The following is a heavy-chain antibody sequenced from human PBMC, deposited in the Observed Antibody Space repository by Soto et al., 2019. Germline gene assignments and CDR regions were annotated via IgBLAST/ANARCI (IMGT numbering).Heavy chain of an antibody. CDR3: ARGTYGSGVVI. CDR1: GLTMSKYN. V-gene: IGHV3-48*02. D-gene: IGHD3-10*01. J-gene: IGHJ6*02. Sequence: EVQLVESGGGLVQPGGSLRLSCSASGLTMSKYNMNWVRQVPGKGLEWLSFISSGGGAIYYADSVRGRFTISRDNVKNSLSLHMNSLRDEDTALYYCARGTYGSGVVIWGQGTTVTVSS. CDR2: ISSGGGAI.